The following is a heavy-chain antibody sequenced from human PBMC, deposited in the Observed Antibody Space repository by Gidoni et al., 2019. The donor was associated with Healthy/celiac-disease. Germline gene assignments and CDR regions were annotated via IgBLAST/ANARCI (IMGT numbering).Heavy chain of an antibody. CDR2: ISSSSSYI. Sequence: EVQLVESGGGLVKPGGSLRLSCAASVFTFSSYSMNWVRQAPGKGLEWVSSISSSSSYIYYADSVKGRFTISRDNAKNSLYLQMNSLIAEDTAVYYCARGKIVATSRYYYGMDVWGQGTTVTVSS. CDR3: ARGKIVATSRYYYGMDV. CDR1: VFTFSSYS. V-gene: IGHV3-21*01. J-gene: IGHJ6*02. D-gene: IGHD2-15*01.